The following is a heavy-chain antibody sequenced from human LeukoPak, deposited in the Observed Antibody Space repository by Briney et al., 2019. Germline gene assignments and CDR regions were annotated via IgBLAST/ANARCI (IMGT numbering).Heavy chain of an antibody. D-gene: IGHD3-10*01. CDR3: AKDYGSGSWYFDY. V-gene: IGHV3-53*01. Sequence: PGGSLRLSCAASGFTVSSNYMSWARQAPGKGLEWVSVIYSGGSTYYADSVKGRFTISRDNSKNTLYLQMNSLRAEDTAVYYCAKDYGSGSWYFDYWGQGTLVTVSS. J-gene: IGHJ4*02. CDR2: IYSGGST. CDR1: GFTVSSNY.